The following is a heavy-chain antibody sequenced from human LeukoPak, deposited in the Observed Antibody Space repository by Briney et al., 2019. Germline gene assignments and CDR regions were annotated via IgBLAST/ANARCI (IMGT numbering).Heavy chain of an antibody. D-gene: IGHD3-22*01. CDR1: GFTFSSYG. CDR3: AKEGRSSRGITMIVVVITYFDY. V-gene: IGHV3-30*02. J-gene: IGHJ4*02. CDR2: IPYDGSNK. Sequence: GGSLRLSCAASGFTFSSYGMHWVRQAPGKGLEWVAFIPYDGSNKYYADSVKGRFTISRDNSKNTLYLQMNSLRAEDTAVYYCAKEGRSSRGITMIVVVITYFDYWGQGTLVTVSS.